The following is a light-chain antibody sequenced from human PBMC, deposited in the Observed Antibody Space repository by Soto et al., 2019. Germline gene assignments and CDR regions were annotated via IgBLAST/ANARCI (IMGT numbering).Light chain of an antibody. J-gene: IGLJ3*02. Sequence: QSVLTQPPSVSGAPGQRVTISCTGRSSNIGTPYDVHWYHQLPGTAPKLLIYGNNNRPSGVPDRFSGSKSDTSASLAITGLQAEDEADYYCQSYDTSVSAWVFGGGTQLTVL. V-gene: IGLV1-40*01. CDR3: QSYDTSVSAWV. CDR1: SSNIGTPYD. CDR2: GNN.